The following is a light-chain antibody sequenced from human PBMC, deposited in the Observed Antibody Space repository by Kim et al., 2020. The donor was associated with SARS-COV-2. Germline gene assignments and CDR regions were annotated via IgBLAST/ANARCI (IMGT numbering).Light chain of an antibody. CDR3: QQRYNWPLT. J-gene: IGKJ4*01. Sequence: PGERATLSCRASQSVGNSLAWFQQKPGQAPRLLIFETSNRATGIPARFSGSGSGTGFTLTISSLEPEDFAVYYCQQRYNWPLTFGGGTKVDIK. CDR1: QSVGNS. CDR2: ETS. V-gene: IGKV3-11*01.